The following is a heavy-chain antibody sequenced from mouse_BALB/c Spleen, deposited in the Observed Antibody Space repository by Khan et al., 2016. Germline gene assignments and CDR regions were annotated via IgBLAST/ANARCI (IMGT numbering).Heavy chain of an antibody. CDR2: ILPGTDST. J-gene: IGHJ3*01. CDR1: GYTFSRYW. V-gene: IGHV1-9*01. Sequence: QVQLQQSGAELMKPGASVKISCKASGYTFSRYWIEWIKERPGHGLEWIGEILPGTDSTNYTDKFKGKAAFTAASSSSTAYIQLNSLTSEDSAVYYCARGASWGQGTLVPVSA. CDR3: ARGAS.